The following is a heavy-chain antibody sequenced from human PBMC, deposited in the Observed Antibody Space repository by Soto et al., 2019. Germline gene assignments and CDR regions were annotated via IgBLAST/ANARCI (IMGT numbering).Heavy chain of an antibody. D-gene: IGHD6-13*01. J-gene: IGHJ5*02. CDR2: ISSGGTAI. V-gene: IGHV3-11*01. CDR3: ARDPLYSSSRKVWFDT. Sequence: QVQLVESGGGLVKPGGSLRLSCAASGFTFSDYYMSWIRQAPGKGLEWVSYISSGGTAIYYADSVKGRFTISRDNAKNSLYLQMNSLRAEDTAVYYCARDPLYSSSRKVWFDTWGQGTLVTVSS. CDR1: GFTFSDYY.